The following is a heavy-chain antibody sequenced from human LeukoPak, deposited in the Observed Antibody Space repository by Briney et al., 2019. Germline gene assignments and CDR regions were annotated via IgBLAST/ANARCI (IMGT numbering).Heavy chain of an antibody. V-gene: IGHV4-34*01. Sequence: SETLSLTCAVYGGSFSGYYWSWIRQPPGKGLEWIGEINHSGSTNYNPSLKSRVTISVDTSKNQFSLKLSSVTAADTAVYYCAREVYYYDSSGYSRTYYFDYWGQGTLVTVSS. CDR1: GGSFSGYY. D-gene: IGHD3-22*01. J-gene: IGHJ4*02. CDR3: AREVYYYDSSGYSRTYYFDY. CDR2: INHSGST.